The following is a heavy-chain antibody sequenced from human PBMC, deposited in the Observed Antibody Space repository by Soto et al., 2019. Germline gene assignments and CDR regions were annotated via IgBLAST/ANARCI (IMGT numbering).Heavy chain of an antibody. V-gene: IGHV3-48*01. CDR3: ATYYGSGSYFPDHYYYGMDV. CDR1: GFTFTTYR. D-gene: IGHD3-10*01. CDR2: ISSDSSNM. Sequence: EVQLVESGGGLVQPGGSLRLSCAASGFTFTTYRMHWVRQAPGKGLEWVSYISSDSSNMAYADSVKGRFTISRDNAKNSLYLEMNSLRAEDTAVYYCATYYGSGSYFPDHYYYGMDVWGQGTTVTVSS. J-gene: IGHJ6*02.